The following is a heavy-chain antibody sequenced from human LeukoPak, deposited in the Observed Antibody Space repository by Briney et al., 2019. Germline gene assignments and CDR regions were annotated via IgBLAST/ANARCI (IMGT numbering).Heavy chain of an antibody. V-gene: IGHV1-46*01. Sequence: WASVKVSCKASGYTFTSYYMHWVRQAPGQGLEWMGIINPSGGSTSYAQKFRGRVTMTRDTSTSTVYMELSSLRSEDTAVYYCARVWRKYYDSSGPAYYWGQGTLVTVSS. D-gene: IGHD3-22*01. CDR2: INPSGGST. CDR3: ARVWRKYYDSSGPAYY. J-gene: IGHJ4*02. CDR1: GYTFTSYY.